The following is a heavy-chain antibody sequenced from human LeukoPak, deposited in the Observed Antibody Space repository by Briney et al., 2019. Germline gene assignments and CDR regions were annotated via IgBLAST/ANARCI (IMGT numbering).Heavy chain of an antibody. J-gene: IGHJ4*02. D-gene: IGHD6-6*01. CDR2: IYYSGST. CDR3: ARGPLEYSSSPYFDY. CDR1: GGSISSSSYY. Sequence: WETLSLTCTVSGGSISSSSYYWGWIRQPPGKGLEWIGSIYYSGSTYYNPSLKSRVTISVDTSKNQLSLKLSSVTAADTAVYYCARGPLEYSSSPYFDYWGQGTLVTVSS. V-gene: IGHV4-39*07.